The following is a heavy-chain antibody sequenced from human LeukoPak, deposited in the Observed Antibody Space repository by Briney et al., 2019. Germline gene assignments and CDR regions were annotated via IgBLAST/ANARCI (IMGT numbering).Heavy chain of an antibody. D-gene: IGHD2-15*01. J-gene: IGHJ5*02. CDR3: ERAGRYCSGGSCYGENWFDP. Sequence: SETLSLTCTVSGDSISSYYWNWIRQPPGKGLEWIGYIHSSGNTRYNPSLRSRVTMSVDTSKNQFSLKLSSVTAADTAVYYCERAGRYCSGGSCYGENWFDPWGQGTLATVSS. CDR2: IHSSGNT. V-gene: IGHV4-59*01. CDR1: GDSISSYY.